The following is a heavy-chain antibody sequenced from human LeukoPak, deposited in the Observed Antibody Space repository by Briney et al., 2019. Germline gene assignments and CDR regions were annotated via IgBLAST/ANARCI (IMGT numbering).Heavy chain of an antibody. J-gene: IGHJ4*02. D-gene: IGHD6-13*01. V-gene: IGHV4-59*01. CDR2: IYSSGST. Sequence: SETLSLTCTVSGPSIRNYYWSWVRQSPGKGLEWIGYIYSSGSTIYNPSLKSRVTISVDTSKNQFSLKLNSVTAADTAVYYCARGFASSWYYFDSWGQGTLVTVSS. CDR3: ARGFASSWYYFDS. CDR1: GPSIRNYY.